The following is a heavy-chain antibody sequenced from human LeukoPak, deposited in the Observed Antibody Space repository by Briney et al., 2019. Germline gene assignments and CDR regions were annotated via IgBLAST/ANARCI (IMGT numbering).Heavy chain of an antibody. Sequence: GALSLSCAASGLTFSSDCMSWVRPAPGKGLEWVANIKQVGREKYYVDSVKGRSTISRDNTKNSLYLQLNSLRAEETAGYYCSRGWMLAAAGTLDYWGQGTLVTVSS. V-gene: IGHV3-7*01. CDR3: SRGWMLAAAGTLDY. CDR1: GLTFSSDC. J-gene: IGHJ4*02. D-gene: IGHD6-13*01. CDR2: IKQVGREK.